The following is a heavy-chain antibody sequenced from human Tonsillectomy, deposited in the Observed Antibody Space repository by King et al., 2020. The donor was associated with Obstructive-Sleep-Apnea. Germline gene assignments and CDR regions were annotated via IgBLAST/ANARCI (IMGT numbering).Heavy chain of an antibody. D-gene: IGHD4-17*01. CDR3: AGDAGDYFDY. J-gene: IGHJ4*02. CDR1: GFTFSSYS. Sequence: VQLVESGGGLVQPGGSLRLSCAASGFTFSSYSMNWVRQAPGKGREWVSYISSSSSTIYYADSVKGRFTISRDNAKNSLYLQMNSLRAEDTAVYYCAGDAGDYFDYWGQGTLVTVSS. V-gene: IGHV3-48*01. CDR2: ISSSSSTI.